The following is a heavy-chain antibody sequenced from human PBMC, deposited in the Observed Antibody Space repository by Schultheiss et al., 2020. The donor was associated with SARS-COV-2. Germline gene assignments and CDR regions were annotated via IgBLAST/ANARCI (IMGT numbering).Heavy chain of an antibody. D-gene: IGHD6-6*01. Sequence: GGSLRLSCAASGFTFSSFAMSWVRQAPGKGLEWVSAITGSGDSTYYADSVKGRFTISRDNSKNTLYLQMNSLRAEDTAVYYCARDAARGDWFDPWGQGTLVTVSS. CDR1: GFTFSSFA. V-gene: IGHV3-23*01. CDR3: ARDAARGDWFDP. J-gene: IGHJ5*02. CDR2: ITGSGDST.